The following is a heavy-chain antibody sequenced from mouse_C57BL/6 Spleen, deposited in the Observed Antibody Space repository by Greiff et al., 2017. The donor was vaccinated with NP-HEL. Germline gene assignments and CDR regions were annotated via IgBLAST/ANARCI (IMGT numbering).Heavy chain of an antibody. CDR2: ISGGGGNT. CDR3: AIRRPRYAMDY. V-gene: IGHV5-9*01. Sequence: EVQVVESGGGLVKPGGSLKLSCAASGFTFSSYTMSWVRQTPEKRLEWVATISGGGGNTYYPDSVKGRFTISKDYAKNTLYLQMSSMRSEDTALYYCAIRRPRYAMDYLGQGTSVTVSS. CDR1: GFTFSSYT. J-gene: IGHJ4*01.